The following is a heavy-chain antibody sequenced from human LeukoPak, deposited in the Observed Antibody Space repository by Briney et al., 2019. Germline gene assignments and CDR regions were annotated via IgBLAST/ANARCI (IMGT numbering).Heavy chain of an antibody. Sequence: SANVSCKASGGTFSSYAISWVRQAPGQGLEWMGGIIPIFGTANYAQKFQGRVTITADESTSTAYMELSSLRSEDTAVYYCASSRSGYYFDYWGQGTLVTVSS. CDR3: ASSRSGYYFDY. CDR1: GGTFSSYA. V-gene: IGHV1-69*13. CDR2: IIPIFGTA. J-gene: IGHJ4*02. D-gene: IGHD3-10*01.